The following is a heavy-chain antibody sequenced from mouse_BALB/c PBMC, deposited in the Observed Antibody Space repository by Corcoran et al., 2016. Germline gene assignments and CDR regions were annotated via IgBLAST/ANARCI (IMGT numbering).Heavy chain of an antibody. D-gene: IGHD2-1*01. CDR2: IYPGSGNT. CDR1: GYTFTDYY. J-gene: IGHJ3*01. V-gene: IGHV1-84*02. Sequence: QIQLQQSGPELVKPGASVKISCKASGYTFTDYYINWVKQKPGQGLAWIGWIYPGSGNTKYNEKFKGKATLTVDTSSSTAYMQLSSLTSEDTAVYFCARGLGNYAFAYWGQGTLVTVSA. CDR3: ARGLGNYAFAY.